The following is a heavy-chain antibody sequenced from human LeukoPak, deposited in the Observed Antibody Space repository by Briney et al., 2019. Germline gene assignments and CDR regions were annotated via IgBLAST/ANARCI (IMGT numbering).Heavy chain of an antibody. Sequence: GSSVKVSCKASGGTFSSYAISWVRQAPGQGLEWMGGIIPIFGTANYAQKFQGRVTITADESTSTAYMELSSLRSEDTAVYYCARDPHSEETPGVTSNYWGQGTLVTVSS. CDR2: IIPIFGTA. J-gene: IGHJ4*02. CDR1: GGTFSSYA. D-gene: IGHD4-17*01. V-gene: IGHV1-69*01. CDR3: ARDPHSEETPGVTSNY.